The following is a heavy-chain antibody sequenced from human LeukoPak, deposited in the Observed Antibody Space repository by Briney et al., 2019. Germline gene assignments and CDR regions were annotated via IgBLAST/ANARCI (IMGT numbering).Heavy chain of an antibody. CDR3: ARDRYYGSGSYADY. J-gene: IGHJ4*02. Sequence: GGSLRLSCAASGFTLSSYGMHWVRQAPGKGLEWVAVIWYDGSNKYYADSVKGRFTISRDNSKNTLYLQMNSLRAEDTAVYYCARDRYYGSGSYADYWGQGTLVTVSS. D-gene: IGHD3-10*01. CDR2: IWYDGSNK. V-gene: IGHV3-33*01. CDR1: GFTLSSYG.